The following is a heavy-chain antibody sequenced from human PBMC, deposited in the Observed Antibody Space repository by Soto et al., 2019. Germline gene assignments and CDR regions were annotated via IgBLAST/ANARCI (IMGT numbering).Heavy chain of an antibody. V-gene: IGHV4-4*02. CDR2: IYHSGST. D-gene: IGHD6-13*01. Sequence: PSETLSLTCAVSGGSISSSNWWSWVRQPPGKGLEWIGEIYHSGSTNYNPSLRSRVTISVDKSKNQFSLKLSSVTAADTAVYYCARDTAGAAAGFDYWGQGTLVTVS. CDR1: GGSISSSNW. J-gene: IGHJ4*02. CDR3: ARDTAGAAAGFDY.